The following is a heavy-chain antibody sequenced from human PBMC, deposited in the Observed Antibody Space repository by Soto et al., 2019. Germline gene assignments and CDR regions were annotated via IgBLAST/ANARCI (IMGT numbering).Heavy chain of an antibody. D-gene: IGHD4-17*01. V-gene: IGHV3-23*01. CDR2: ISGSGGST. Sequence: EVQLLESGGGLVQPGGSLRLSCASSGFTFSSYAMSWVRKAPGKGLEWVSAISGSGGSTYYADSVKGRFTISRDNSKNSLYLQMIIIRAEDTAVYYCAKDLTTGTVTDAFDIWGQGTMVTVSS. CDR1: GFTFSSYA. J-gene: IGHJ3*02. CDR3: AKDLTTGTVTDAFDI.